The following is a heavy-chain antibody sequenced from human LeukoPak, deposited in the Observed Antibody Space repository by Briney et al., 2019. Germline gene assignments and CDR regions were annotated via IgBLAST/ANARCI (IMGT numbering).Heavy chain of an antibody. Sequence: SVKVSCKASGGTFSSYAISWVRQAPGQGLEWKGGIIPIFGTANYAQKFQGRVTITADESTSTAYMELSSLRSEDTAVYYCARVALDRGNSERDDGVGYGYYYYGMDVWGQGTTVTVSS. CDR2: IIPIFGTA. J-gene: IGHJ6*02. V-gene: IGHV1-69*13. CDR1: GGTFSSYA. CDR3: ARVALDRGNSERDDGVGYGYYYYGMDV. D-gene: IGHD4-23*01.